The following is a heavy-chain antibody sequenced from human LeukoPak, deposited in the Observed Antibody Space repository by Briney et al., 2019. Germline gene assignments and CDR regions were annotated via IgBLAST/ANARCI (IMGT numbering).Heavy chain of an antibody. J-gene: IGHJ6*03. Sequence: GGSLRLSCAASGFTFSSYGMHWVRQAPGKGLEWVAFIRYDGSNKYYADSVKGRFTISRDNSKNTLYLQMNSLRAEDTAVYYCARRRGYYGSGSYYKPILDYYMDVWGKGTTVTISS. CDR3: ARRRGYYGSGSYYKPILDYYMDV. D-gene: IGHD3-10*01. V-gene: IGHV3-30*02. CDR2: IRYDGSNK. CDR1: GFTFSSYG.